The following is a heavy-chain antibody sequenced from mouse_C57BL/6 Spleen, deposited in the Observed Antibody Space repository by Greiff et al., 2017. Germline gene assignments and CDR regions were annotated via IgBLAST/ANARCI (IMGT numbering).Heavy chain of an antibody. D-gene: IGHD1-1*01. J-gene: IGHJ4*01. CDR2: VDPEDGET. Sequence: LPLSGAELLQPSPSVHLSCTASGFNIKASYMRWVKQRTEQGLEWIGRVDPEDGETKYAPKFQGKATITADTSSNTAYLQLSSLTSEDTAVYYCASGLFNYYGSSLRDYWGQGTSVTVSS. V-gene: IGHV14-2*01. CDR1: GFNIKASY. CDR3: ASGLFNYYGSSLRDY.